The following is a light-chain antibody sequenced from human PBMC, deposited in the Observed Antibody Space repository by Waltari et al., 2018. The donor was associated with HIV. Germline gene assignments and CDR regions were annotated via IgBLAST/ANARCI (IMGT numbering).Light chain of an antibody. CDR1: NSNIRTHA. V-gene: IGLV1-40*01. CDR2: NTN. CDR3: QSSDSTLSGSV. Sequence: QSVLTQPPSVSGAPGQRVTLSCTGSNSNIRTHAVHWYQQFPGTAPQLLIYNTNSRPSGVPDRFSGSKSGTSASLAISGLQAEDEADYFCQSSDSTLSGSVFGGGTKLTAL. J-gene: IGLJ2*01.